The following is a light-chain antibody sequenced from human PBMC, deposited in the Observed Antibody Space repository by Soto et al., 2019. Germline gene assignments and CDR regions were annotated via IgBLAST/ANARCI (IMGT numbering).Light chain of an antibody. Sequence: EIVLTQSPGTLSLSPGERATLSCRASQSVSSSYLAWYQQKPGQAPRLLIYGASSRATGIPDRFSGSGSGTDLTLTINDLKLKDFAVYSCKQYVSSPLTFAGGTKVRSN. CDR3: KQYVSSPLT. CDR1: QSVSSSY. J-gene: IGKJ4*01. CDR2: GAS. V-gene: IGKV3-20*01.